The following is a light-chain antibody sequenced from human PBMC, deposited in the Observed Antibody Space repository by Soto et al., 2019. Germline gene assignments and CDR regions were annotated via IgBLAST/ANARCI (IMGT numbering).Light chain of an antibody. Sequence: EIVLTQSPATLSLSPGETATLSCSASQSVNRYLAWYQQKPGQAPRLLIYDASNRATGIPTRFSGSGSGTDFTLTIRSLEPEDFAVYYCQQRNDWPLLTFGGGTKVEIK. CDR2: DAS. V-gene: IGKV3-11*01. J-gene: IGKJ4*01. CDR3: QQRNDWPLLT. CDR1: QSVNRY.